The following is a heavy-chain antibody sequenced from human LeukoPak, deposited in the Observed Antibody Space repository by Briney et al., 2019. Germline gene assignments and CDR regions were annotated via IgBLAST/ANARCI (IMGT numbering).Heavy chain of an antibody. CDR2: INNDGTAT. CDR1: GFTFSAYR. J-gene: IGHJ4*02. D-gene: IGHD2-15*01. CDR3: ARVEDPYYFDY. Sequence: GGSLRLSCAASGFTFSAYRMHWVRQVPGKGLVWVSRINNDGTATFFADSVKGRFTISRDNAKNTLYLQMDSLRAEDTALYYCARVEDPYYFDYWGQGTLVTVSS. V-gene: IGHV3-74*01.